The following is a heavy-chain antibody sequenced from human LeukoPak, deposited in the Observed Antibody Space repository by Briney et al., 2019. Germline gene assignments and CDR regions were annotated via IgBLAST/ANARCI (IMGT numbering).Heavy chain of an antibody. CDR1: GGSISSYY. V-gene: IGHV4-59*13. J-gene: IGHJ4*02. D-gene: IGHD3-3*01. CDR3: ARGTNLDYDFWSGYYSD. CDR2: IYYSGST. Sequence: SETLSLTCTVSGGSISSYYWNWIRQPPGKGLEWIGYIYYSGSTNYNPSLKSRVTISVDTSKNQFSLKLSSVTAADTAVYYCARGTNLDYDFWSGYYSDWGQGTLVTVSS.